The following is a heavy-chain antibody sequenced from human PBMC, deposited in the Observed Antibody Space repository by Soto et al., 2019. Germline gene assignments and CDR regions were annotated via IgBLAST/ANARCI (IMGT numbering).Heavy chain of an antibody. J-gene: IGHJ3*02. Sequence: PGGSLRLSCAASGFTISSYWMSWVRQAPGKGLEWVANIKQDGSEKYYVDSVKGRFTISRDNAKNSLYLQMNSLRAEDTAVYYCASYDFWSGYFFSDRNAFDIWGQGTMVTVSS. CDR1: GFTISSYW. D-gene: IGHD3-3*01. V-gene: IGHV3-7*05. CDR3: ASYDFWSGYFFSDRNAFDI. CDR2: IKQDGSEK.